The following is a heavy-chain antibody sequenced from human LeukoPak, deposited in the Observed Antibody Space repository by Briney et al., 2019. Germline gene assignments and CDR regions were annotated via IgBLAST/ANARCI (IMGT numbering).Heavy chain of an antibody. V-gene: IGHV3-7*01. CDR3: AVAAAGTPFDFGY. CDR1: GFTFSSYW. J-gene: IGHJ4*02. D-gene: IGHD6-13*01. CDR2: IKQDGSEK. Sequence: GGSLRLSWAAPGFTFSSYWMSWVRQAPGKGLEWVANIKQDGSEKYYVDSVKGRFTISRDNAKNSLYLQMNSLRAEDTAVYYCAVAAAGTPFDFGYWGQGTLVTVSS.